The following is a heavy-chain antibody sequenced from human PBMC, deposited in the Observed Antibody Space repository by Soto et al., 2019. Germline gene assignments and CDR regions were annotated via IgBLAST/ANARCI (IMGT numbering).Heavy chain of an antibody. CDR1: GGSFSGYY. CDR2: INHSGST. V-gene: IGHV4-34*01. CDR3: ASLYQRLQGYYYYYYMDV. J-gene: IGHJ6*03. D-gene: IGHD2-2*01. Sequence: SETLSLTCAVYGGSFSGYYWSLIRQPQGKGLEWIGEINHSGSTNYNPSLKSRVTISVDTSKNQFSLKLSSVTAADTAVYYCASLYQRLQGYYYYYYMDVWGKGTTVTVSS.